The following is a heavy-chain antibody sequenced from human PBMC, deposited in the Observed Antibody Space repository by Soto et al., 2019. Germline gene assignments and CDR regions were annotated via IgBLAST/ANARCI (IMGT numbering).Heavy chain of an antibody. J-gene: IGHJ4*02. Sequence: GGSLRLSCAASGFTFSSYWMHWVRQAPGKGLVWVSRINSDGSTTTYADSVKGRFTISRDSAKNTLYLQMDSLRAEDTAVYYCAISKSTTDTRTGGYWGQRTLVTVS. CDR3: AISKSTTDTRTGGY. V-gene: IGHV3-74*01. CDR2: INSDGSTT. CDR1: GFTFSSYW. D-gene: IGHD1-1*01.